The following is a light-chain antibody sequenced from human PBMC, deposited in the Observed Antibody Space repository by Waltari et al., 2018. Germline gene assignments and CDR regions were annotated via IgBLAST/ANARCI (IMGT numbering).Light chain of an antibody. J-gene: IGLJ3*02. CDR1: SSHVGSYNL. CDR3: CSYAGSNTWV. Sequence: QSALTQPASVSGSPGQSITISCTGTSSHVGSYNLVSWYQHHPGKSPKLRIYEVSKRPSGVSNRFAGSKSGNTASLTISGLQAEDEADDYCCSYAGSNTWVFGEGTKLTVL. V-gene: IGLV2-23*02. CDR2: EVS.